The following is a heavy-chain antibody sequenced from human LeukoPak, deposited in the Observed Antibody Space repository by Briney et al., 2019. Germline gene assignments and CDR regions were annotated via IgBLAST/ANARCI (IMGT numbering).Heavy chain of an antibody. CDR1: GGSFSGYY. J-gene: IGHJ6*02. Sequence: PSETLSLTCAVYGGSFSGYYWSWIRQPPGKGLEWIGEINHSGSTNYNPSLKSRVTISVDTSKNQFSLKLSSVTAADTAVYYCARVLKYCGGDCYTYYYYYYGMDVRGQGTTVTVSS. CDR2: INHSGST. CDR3: ARVLKYCGGDCYTYYYYYYGMDV. V-gene: IGHV4-34*01. D-gene: IGHD2-21*02.